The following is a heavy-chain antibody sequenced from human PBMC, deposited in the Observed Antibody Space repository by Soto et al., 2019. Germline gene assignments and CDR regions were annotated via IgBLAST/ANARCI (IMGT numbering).Heavy chain of an antibody. CDR2: IIPIFGTA. Sequence: QVQLVQSGAEVKKPGSSVKVSCKASGGTFSSYAISWVRQAPGQGLEWMGGIIPIFGTANHAQKFQGRVTITADDSTSAAYIELSSLSSEDTAVYYCAVISNYVGYYGMDVWGQGTTVTVSS. D-gene: IGHD4-4*01. V-gene: IGHV1-69*12. J-gene: IGHJ6*02. CDR1: GGTFSSYA. CDR3: AVISNYVGYYGMDV.